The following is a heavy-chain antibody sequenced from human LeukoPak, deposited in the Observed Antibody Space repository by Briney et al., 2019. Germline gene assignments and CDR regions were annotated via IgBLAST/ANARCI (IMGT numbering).Heavy chain of an antibody. CDR1: GYIFTTYG. CDR3: ARVGSRGGDFDY. Sequence: SVKVSCKTSGYIFTTYGISWVRQAPGQGLEWMGGIIPIFGTANYAQKFQGRVTITADKSTSTAYMELSSLRSEDTAVYYCARVGSRGGDFDYWGQGTLVTVSS. V-gene: IGHV1-69*06. D-gene: IGHD3-10*01. J-gene: IGHJ4*02. CDR2: IIPIFGTA.